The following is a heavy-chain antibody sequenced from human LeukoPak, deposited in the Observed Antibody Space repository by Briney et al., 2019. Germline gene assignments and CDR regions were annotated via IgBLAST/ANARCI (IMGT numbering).Heavy chain of an antibody. V-gene: IGHV3-74*01. CDR2: INTDGSTT. CDR1: GFTFSNDW. Sequence: GGSLRLSCAASGFTFSNDWMHWVRQAPGKGLVWVSRINTDGSTTTYADSVKGRFTISRDNAKNTLYLQMNSLRVEDTAVYYCARGRGGGYHYWGQGTLVTVSS. CDR3: ARGRGGGYHY. D-gene: IGHD1-26*01. J-gene: IGHJ4*02.